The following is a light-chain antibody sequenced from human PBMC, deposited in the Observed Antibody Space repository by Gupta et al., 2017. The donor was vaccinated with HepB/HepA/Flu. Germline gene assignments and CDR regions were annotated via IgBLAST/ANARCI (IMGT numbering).Light chain of an antibody. CDR3: CSYAGSSTL. CDR2: DVI. Sequence: QSALTQPASVYGSPGQSITISCTGTSSDVAFYNLVSWYQQHPGKAPKLMIYDVIKRPSGVSNRFSGSKSGNTASLTISGLQAEDEADYYCCSYAGSSTLFGGGTKLTVL. CDR1: SSDVAFYNL. V-gene: IGLV2-23*02. J-gene: IGLJ2*01.